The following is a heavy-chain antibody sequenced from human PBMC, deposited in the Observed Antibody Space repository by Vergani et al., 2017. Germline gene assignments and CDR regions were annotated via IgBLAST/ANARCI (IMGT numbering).Heavy chain of an antibody. V-gene: IGHV4-4*02. D-gene: IGHD1-14*01. Sequence: QVQLQESGPGLVKPSGTLSLPCAVSGCSISSSNWWSWVRPPPGKGLAWIGEIYHSGSTNYNPSLQSRVTISVDKSKNQFPLKLSSVTAADTAVYYCARDFGSPLTGTTLDWGQGTLVTVSS. CDR2: IYHSGST. CDR1: GCSISSSNW. CDR3: ARDFGSPLTGTTLD. J-gene: IGHJ4*02.